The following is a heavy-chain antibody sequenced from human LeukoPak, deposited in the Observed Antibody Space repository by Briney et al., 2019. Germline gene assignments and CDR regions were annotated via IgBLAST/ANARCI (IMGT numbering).Heavy chain of an antibody. CDR3: ARDHAVASGAVAY. D-gene: IGHD2-8*02. J-gene: IGHJ4*02. CDR2: ISNSDYST. Sequence: GGSLRLSCAVSGFTLNSYAMSWVRQAPTKGLEWVSTISNSDYSTYYADSVRGRFTISRDNSKNTLHLQMDSLTIEDSALYYCARDHAVASGAVAYWGQGTLVTVSS. V-gene: IGHV3-23*01. CDR1: GFTLNSYA.